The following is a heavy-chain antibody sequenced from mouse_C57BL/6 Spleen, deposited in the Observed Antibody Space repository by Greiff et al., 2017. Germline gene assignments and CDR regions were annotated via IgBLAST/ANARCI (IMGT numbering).Heavy chain of an antibody. CDR2: INYDGSST. CDR3: ARDDNYYAMDY. V-gene: IGHV5-16*01. Sequence: EVKLVESEGGLVQPGSSMKLSCTASGFTFRDYYMAWVRQVPEKGLEWVANINYDGSSTYYLDSLKSRFIISRDNAKNILYLQMSSLKSEDTATYYCARDDNYYAMDYWGQGTSVTVSS. CDR1: GFTFRDYY. J-gene: IGHJ4*01.